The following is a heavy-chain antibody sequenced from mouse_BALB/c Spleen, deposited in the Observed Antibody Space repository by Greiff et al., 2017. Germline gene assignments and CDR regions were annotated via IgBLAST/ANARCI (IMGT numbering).Heavy chain of an antibody. D-gene: IGHD2-10*02. CDR3: AREEYGNYEAMDY. V-gene: IGHV2-9*02. CDR2: IWAGGST. Sequence: VKLMESGPGLVAPSQSLSITCTVSGFSLTSYGVHWVRQPPGKGLEWLGVIWAGGSTNYNSALMSRLSISKDNSKSQVFLKMNSLQTDDTAMYYCAREEYGNYEAMDYWGQGTSVTVSS. CDR1: GFSLTSYG. J-gene: IGHJ4*01.